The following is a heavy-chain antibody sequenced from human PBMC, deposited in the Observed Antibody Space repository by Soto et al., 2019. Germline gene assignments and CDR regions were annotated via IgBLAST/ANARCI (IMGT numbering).Heavy chain of an antibody. CDR2: IYYTGST. CDR1: GGSISSTSHY. D-gene: IGHD6-13*01. Sequence: SETLSLTCTVSGGSISSTSHYWGWIRQPPGEKLEWIGSIYYTGSTYYNPSLKSRVTMSVDTSKNQFSLNLSSVTAADTAVYYCARHTSTWFSSFDYWGQGTLVTVSS. CDR3: ARHTSTWFSSFDY. J-gene: IGHJ4*02. V-gene: IGHV4-39*01.